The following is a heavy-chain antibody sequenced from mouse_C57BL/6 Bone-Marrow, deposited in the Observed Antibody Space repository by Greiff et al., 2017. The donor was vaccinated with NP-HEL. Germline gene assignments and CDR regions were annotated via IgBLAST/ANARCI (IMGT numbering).Heavy chain of an antibody. J-gene: IGHJ1*03. CDR1: GFTFSDYG. CDR2: ISSGSSTI. Sequence: DVKLVESGGGLVKPGGSLKLSCAASGFTFSDYGMHWVRQAPEKGLEWVAYISSGSSTIYYADTVKGRFTISRDNAKNTLFLQMTSLRSEDTAMYYCARAVRCWYFDVWGTGTTVTVSS. CDR3: ARAVRCWYFDV. V-gene: IGHV5-17*01.